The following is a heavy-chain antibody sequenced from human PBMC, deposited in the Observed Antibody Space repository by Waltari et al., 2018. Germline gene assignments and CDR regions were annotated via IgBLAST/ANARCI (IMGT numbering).Heavy chain of an antibody. Sequence: EVQLVESGGGLGQPGGSLRLSCAASGFTFSSYWMHWIRQAPGKGLVWASRIKRNGSSTSYADSVKGRFTISRDNAKNTLYLQMNSLRAEDTAVYYCARRLYPNGFDSWGQGTLVTVSS. CDR1: GFTFSSYW. V-gene: IGHV3-74*01. CDR2: IKRNGSST. D-gene: IGHD3-16*02. J-gene: IGHJ4*02. CDR3: ARRLYPNGFDS.